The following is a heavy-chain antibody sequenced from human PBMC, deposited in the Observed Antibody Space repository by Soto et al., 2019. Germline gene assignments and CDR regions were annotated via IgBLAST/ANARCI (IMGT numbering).Heavy chain of an antibody. J-gene: IGHJ1*01. D-gene: IGHD1-1*01. Sequence: QIQLVQSGAEVKKPGASVKVSCKASGYIFFDYGVCWVRQAPGQGLEWMGWVSPKSGNTDHARKVQSRVTMTTDTSTRTAYMELRGLRSDDTAVYYCARGRTVSSIGPLLVWGQGTLVSVSS. CDR1: GYIFFDYG. CDR2: VSPKSGNT. CDR3: ARGRTVSSIGPLLV. V-gene: IGHV1-18*01.